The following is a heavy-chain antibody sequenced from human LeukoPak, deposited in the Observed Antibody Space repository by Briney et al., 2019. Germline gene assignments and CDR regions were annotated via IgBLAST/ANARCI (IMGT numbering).Heavy chain of an antibody. CDR3: ARAPSWVPAAEDYFDY. D-gene: IGHD2-2*01. CDR1: GGSISSSSYY. CDR2: IYYSGST. Sequence: PSETLSLTCTVSGGSISSSSYYWGWIRQPPGKGLEWIGSIYYSGSTYYNPSLKSRVTISVDTSKNQFSLKLSSVTAADTAVYYCARAPSWVPAAEDYFDYWGQGTLVTVSS. J-gene: IGHJ4*02. V-gene: IGHV4-39*01.